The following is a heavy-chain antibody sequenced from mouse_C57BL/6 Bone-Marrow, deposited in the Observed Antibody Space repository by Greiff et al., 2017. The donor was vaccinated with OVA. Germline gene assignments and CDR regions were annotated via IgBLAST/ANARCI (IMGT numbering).Heavy chain of an antibody. J-gene: IGHJ3*01. D-gene: IGHD2-4*01. CDR1: GYTFTSYW. CDR2: IDPSDSYT. CDR3: AREGIYYDSPFAY. V-gene: IGHV1-59*01. Sequence: QVQLQQPGAELVRPGTSVKLSCKASGYTFTSYWMHWVKQRPGQGLEWIGVIDPSDSYTNYNQKFKGKATLTVEQSSSTAYMQLSSLTSDDSAVYYCAREGIYYDSPFAYWGQGTLVTVSA.